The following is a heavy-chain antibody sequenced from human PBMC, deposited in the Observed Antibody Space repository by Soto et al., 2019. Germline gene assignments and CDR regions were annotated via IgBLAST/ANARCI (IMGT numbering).Heavy chain of an antibody. CDR1: GFTFSNYA. J-gene: IGHJ4*02. CDR2: ISGSGGIT. CDR3: EKDANWEGHY. V-gene: IGHV3-23*01. D-gene: IGHD1-1*01. Sequence: EVQLLESGGGLVQPGGSLRLSCAASGFTFSNYAMTWVRQAPGKGLEWVSFISGSGGITYYADSVKGRFTISRDNSKNTLYLQMHSLRAEDTAIYYCEKDANWEGHYWGQGTLVTVSS.